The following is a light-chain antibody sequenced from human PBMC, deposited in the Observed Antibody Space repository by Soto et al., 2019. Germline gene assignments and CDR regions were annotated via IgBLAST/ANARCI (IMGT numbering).Light chain of an antibody. V-gene: IGLV2-14*03. CDR1: NSDVGGYNF. J-gene: IGLJ1*01. CDR2: DVT. CDR3: NSYTSCSTLV. Sequence: QSALTQPASVSGSPGQSITISCTGTNSDVGGYNFVSWYQHHPGKAPKLIIYDVTNRPSGVSNRFSGSKSGNTASLTISGLQAVDEADYYCNSYTSCSTLVFGTGTKVTVL.